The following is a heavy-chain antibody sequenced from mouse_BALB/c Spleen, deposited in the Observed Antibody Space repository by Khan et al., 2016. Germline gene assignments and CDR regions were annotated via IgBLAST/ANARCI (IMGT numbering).Heavy chain of an antibody. Sequence: EVELVESGGGLVKPGGSLKLSCAASGFTFSDYYMYWVRQTPEKRLEWVATISDGGSYTYYPDSVKGRFTISRDNATNNLYLQMSSLKSEDTAMYYCARDLNWYFDVWGAGTTVTVSS. CDR1: GFTFSDYY. J-gene: IGHJ1*01. V-gene: IGHV5-4*02. CDR3: ARDLNWYFDV. CDR2: ISDGGSYT.